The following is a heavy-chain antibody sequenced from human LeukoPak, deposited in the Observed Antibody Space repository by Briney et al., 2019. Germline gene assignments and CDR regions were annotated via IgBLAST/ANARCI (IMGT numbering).Heavy chain of an antibody. V-gene: IGHV4-4*09. CDR3: ARDKTFEVVNFFDY. CDR2: IYTSGST. D-gene: IGHD2-15*01. Sequence: SETLSLTCTVSGGSISSYYWSWIRQPPGKGLEWIGYIYTSGSTNYNPSLKSRVTISVDTSKNQFSLNLYSVTAADTAVYYCARDKTFEVVNFFDYWGQGTLVTVSS. J-gene: IGHJ4*02. CDR1: GGSISSYY.